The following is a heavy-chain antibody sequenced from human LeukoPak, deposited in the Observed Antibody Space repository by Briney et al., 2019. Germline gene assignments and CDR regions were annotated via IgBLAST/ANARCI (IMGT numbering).Heavy chain of an antibody. CDR2: INHSGST. Sequence: SETLSLTCAIYGGSFSGYYWSWIRQPPGKGLEWIGEINHSGSTNYNPSLKSRVTISVDTSKNQFSLKLSSVTAADTAVYYCARLRRITMVRGLLYYYYYMDVWGKGTTVTVSS. CDR1: GGSFSGYY. V-gene: IGHV4-34*01. CDR3: ARLRRITMVRGLLYYYYYMDV. J-gene: IGHJ6*03. D-gene: IGHD3-10*01.